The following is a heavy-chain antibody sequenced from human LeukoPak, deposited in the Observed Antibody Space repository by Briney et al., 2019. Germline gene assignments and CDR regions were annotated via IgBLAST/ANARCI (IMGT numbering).Heavy chain of an antibody. CDR2: FDPEDGET. Sequence: ASVKVSCKVSGYTLTELSMHWVRQAPGKGLEWMGGFDPEDGETIYAQKFQGRVTMTEDTSTDTAYMELSSLRSEDTAVYYCARGRRCSGGSCYRYYFDYWGQGTLVTVSS. CDR1: GYTLTELS. D-gene: IGHD2-15*01. CDR3: ARGRRCSGGSCYRYYFDY. V-gene: IGHV1-24*01. J-gene: IGHJ4*02.